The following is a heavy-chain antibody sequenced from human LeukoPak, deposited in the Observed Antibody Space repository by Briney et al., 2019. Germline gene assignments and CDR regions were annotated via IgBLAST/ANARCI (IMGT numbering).Heavy chain of an antibody. J-gene: IGHJ6*03. CDR2: IIPILGIA. Sequence: SVKLSCKASGGTFSSYAISWVRQAPGQGLEWMGRIIPILGIANYAQKFQGRVTITAAESTSTAYMELSSLRSDATAVYYCARDHLLYDFWSCLAYYYYYMDVWGKGTTVTVSS. CDR1: GGTFSSYA. D-gene: IGHD3-3*01. CDR3: ARDHLLYDFWSCLAYYYYYMDV. V-gene: IGHV1-69*04.